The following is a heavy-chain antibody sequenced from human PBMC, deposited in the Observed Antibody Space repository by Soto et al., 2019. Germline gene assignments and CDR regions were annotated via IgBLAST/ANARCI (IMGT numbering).Heavy chain of an antibody. Sequence: QVQLVESGGGVVQPGRSLRLSFAASGFTFSSYGMHWVRQAPGKGLEWVAVIWYDGSNKYYANSVKGRFTLSRDNSKNTLYLQMNSLRAEDTAVYYCARDLGSYYGGGYYYGMDVWGQGTTVTVSS. V-gene: IGHV3-33*01. CDR3: ARDLGSYYGGGYYYGMDV. J-gene: IGHJ6*02. CDR1: GFTFSSYG. D-gene: IGHD1-26*01. CDR2: IWYDGSNK.